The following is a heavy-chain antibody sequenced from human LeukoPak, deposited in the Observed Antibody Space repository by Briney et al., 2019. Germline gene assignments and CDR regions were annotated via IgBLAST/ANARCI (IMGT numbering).Heavy chain of an antibody. Sequence: SETLSLTCTVSGYSISSGYYWGWIRQPPGKGLEWIGYVYYSGSTKYNPSLESRVTISVDTSKNQFFLKLTSVAAADTAVYYCARDSSPDVATNAFDIWGQGTMVTVSS. CDR1: GYSISSGYY. CDR3: ARDSSPDVATNAFDI. CDR2: VYYSGST. D-gene: IGHD5-12*01. V-gene: IGHV4-38-2*02. J-gene: IGHJ3*02.